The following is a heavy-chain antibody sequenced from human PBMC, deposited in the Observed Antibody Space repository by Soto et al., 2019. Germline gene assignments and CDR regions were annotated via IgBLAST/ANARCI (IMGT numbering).Heavy chain of an antibody. CDR3: AKDHQTYNWDYLFDS. CDR2: ISNDGNNK. D-gene: IGHD1-7*01. J-gene: IGHJ4*02. V-gene: IGHV3-30*18. Sequence: GGSLRLSCAASGFTFSINDMHWVRQAPGRGLEWVAVISNDGNNKYYADSVKGRFTLSRDNSKNMVYLQMDSLRVEDTAVYFCAKDHQTYNWDYLFDSWGPGTLVTVST. CDR1: GFTFSIND.